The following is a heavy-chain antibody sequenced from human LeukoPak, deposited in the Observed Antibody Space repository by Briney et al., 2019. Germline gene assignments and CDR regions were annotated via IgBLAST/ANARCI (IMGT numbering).Heavy chain of an antibody. CDR3: TTPTGPAVIIDY. D-gene: IGHD2-2*01. CDR1: GFTFSNYG. Sequence: PGGSLRLSCAASGFTFSNYGMHWVRQAPGKGLEWVAFIRFDGSNKYYSDSVKGRFTISRDNSKNTLYLEMNSLRAEDTAVYYCTTPTGPAVIIDYWGPGTLVTVSS. J-gene: IGHJ4*02. V-gene: IGHV3-30*02. CDR2: IRFDGSNK.